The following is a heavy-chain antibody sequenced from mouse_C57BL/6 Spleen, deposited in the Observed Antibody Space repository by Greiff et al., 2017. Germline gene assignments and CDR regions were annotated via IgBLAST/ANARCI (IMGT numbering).Heavy chain of an antibody. CDR3: ARAPPLGPFDY. CDR1: GYSITSGYY. D-gene: IGHD4-1*01. Sequence: EVQRVESGPGLVKPSQSLSLTCSVTGYSITSGYYWNWIRQFPGNKLEWMGYISYDGSNNYNPSLKNRISITLDTSKNQFFLKLNSVTTEDTATYYCARAPPLGPFDYWGQGTTLTVSS. CDR2: ISYDGSN. V-gene: IGHV3-6*01. J-gene: IGHJ2*01.